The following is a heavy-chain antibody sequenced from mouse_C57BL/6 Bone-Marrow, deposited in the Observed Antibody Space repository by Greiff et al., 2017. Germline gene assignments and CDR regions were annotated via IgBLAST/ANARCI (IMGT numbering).Heavy chain of an antibody. CDR2: IYPGSGNT. J-gene: IGHJ1*03. D-gene: IGHD1-1*01. Sequence: QVQLQQSGAELVRPGASVKLSCKASGYTFTDYYINWVKQRPGQGLEWIARIYPGSGNTYYNEKFKGKATLTAEKSSSTAYMQLSSLTSEDSAVXFCARSGYYGSSPWYFDVWGTGTTVTVSS. V-gene: IGHV1-76*01. CDR3: ARSGYYGSSPWYFDV. CDR1: GYTFTDYY.